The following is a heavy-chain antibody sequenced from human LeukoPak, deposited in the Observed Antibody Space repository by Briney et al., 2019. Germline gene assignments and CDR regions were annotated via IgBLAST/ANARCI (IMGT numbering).Heavy chain of an antibody. CDR1: GFRFSCYV. Sequence: GGSLRLSCAASGFRFSCYVMSWVRQAPGKGLEYVSSIDGSDGASYYADSVKGRFTISRDNSKNTLFLQMNSLRVEDTAVYYCARDQYYYDSSGCYYFDYWGQGTLVTVSS. CDR2: IDGSDGAS. CDR3: ARDQYYYDSSGCYYFDY. D-gene: IGHD3-22*01. V-gene: IGHV3-23*01. J-gene: IGHJ4*02.